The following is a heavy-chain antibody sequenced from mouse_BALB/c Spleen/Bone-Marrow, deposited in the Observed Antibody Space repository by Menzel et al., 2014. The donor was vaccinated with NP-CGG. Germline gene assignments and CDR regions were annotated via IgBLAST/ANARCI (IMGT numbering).Heavy chain of an antibody. CDR1: GYAFTDRW. Sequence: QVQLQQSGTELVMPGASVKMSCKASGYAFTDRWIHWVKQRPGQGLEWIGAINTSDSYTNYNQKFKGKATMTVDKSSSTAYIHLSSLKSEDSAIYICAIGGDYFSLDYWGQRTSVTVSS. CDR2: INTSDSYT. J-gene: IGHJ4*01. CDR3: AIGGDYFSLDY. V-gene: IGHV1-69*01. D-gene: IGHD1-1*01.